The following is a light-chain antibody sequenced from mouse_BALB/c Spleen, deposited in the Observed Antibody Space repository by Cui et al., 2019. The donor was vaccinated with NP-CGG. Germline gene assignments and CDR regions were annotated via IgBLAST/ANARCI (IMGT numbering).Light chain of an antibody. J-gene: IGLJ1*01. Sequence: QAVVTQESALTTSPGGTVIFTCRSSTGAVTTSNYANWVQEKPDHLFTGLIGGTRNRAPGVPARFSGSLIGDKAALTITGAQTEDEAMYFCALWYSNHWVFGGGTKLTVL. CDR3: ALWYSNHWV. CDR2: GTR. CDR1: TGAVTTSNY. V-gene: IGLV2*02.